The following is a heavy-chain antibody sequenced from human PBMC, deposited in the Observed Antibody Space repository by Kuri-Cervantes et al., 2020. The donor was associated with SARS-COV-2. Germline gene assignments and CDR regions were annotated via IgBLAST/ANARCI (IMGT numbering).Heavy chain of an antibody. J-gene: IGHJ5*02. CDR1: GFTFSSYA. CDR3: ARDSREYCSSTSCSWFDP. Sequence: GGSLRLSCAASGFTFSSYAMHWVRQAPGKGLEYVSAISSNGGSTYYANSVKGRFTISRDNSKNTLYLQMGSLRAEDMAVYYCARDSREYCSSTSCSWFDPWGQGTLVTGSS. CDR2: ISSNGGST. D-gene: IGHD2-2*01. V-gene: IGHV3-64*01.